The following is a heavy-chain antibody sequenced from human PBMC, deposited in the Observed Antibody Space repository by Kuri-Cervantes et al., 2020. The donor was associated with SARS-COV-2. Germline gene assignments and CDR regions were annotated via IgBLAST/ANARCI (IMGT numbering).Heavy chain of an antibody. V-gene: IGHV3-7*03. CDR1: GFTFSSYW. CDR3: AKDHSSTWLHLAYGADV. Sequence: GGSLRLSCAASGFTFSSYWMTWVRQAPGKGLEWVANIKLDGSEKYYVGSVKGRFTISRDNAKNSLYLQMNSLRAEDTAVYYCAKDHSSTWLHLAYGADVWGQGTTVTVSS. CDR2: IKLDGSEK. D-gene: IGHD6-13*01. J-gene: IGHJ6*02.